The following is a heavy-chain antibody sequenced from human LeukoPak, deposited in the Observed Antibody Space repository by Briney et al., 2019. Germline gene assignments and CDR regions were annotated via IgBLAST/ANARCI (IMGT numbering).Heavy chain of an antibody. CDR2: ISGSGDAT. CDR1: GFTFSSYA. Sequence: GGSLRLSCAASGFTFSSYAMSWVRQAPGKGLEWVSGISGSGDATYYADSVKGRFTISRDNSKSTLYLQMNILRAEDTAVYYCAKDRHGFSGYDLDYWGKGTLVTVSS. CDR3: AKDRHGFSGYDLDY. J-gene: IGHJ4*02. V-gene: IGHV3-23*01. D-gene: IGHD5-12*01.